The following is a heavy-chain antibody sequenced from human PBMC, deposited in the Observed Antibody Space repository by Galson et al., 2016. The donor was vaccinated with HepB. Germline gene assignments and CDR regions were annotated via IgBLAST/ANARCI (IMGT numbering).Heavy chain of an antibody. V-gene: IGHV3-48*02. J-gene: IGHJ4*02. CDR3: ARDWGDYEALSDY. CDR2: ISASGGTI. D-gene: IGHD4-17*01. CDR1: GFTFSNYN. Sequence: SLRLSCAASGFTFSNYNMNWVRQAPGKGLEWVSYISASGGTIYYADSVKGRFTIFRDNVKNSLYLQMNSLRDEDTAVYYCARDWGDYEALSDYWGQGTLVTVSS.